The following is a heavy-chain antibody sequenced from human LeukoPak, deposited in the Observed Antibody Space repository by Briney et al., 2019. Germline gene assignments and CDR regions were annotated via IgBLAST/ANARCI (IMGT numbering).Heavy chain of an antibody. CDR2: IYYSGST. CDR1: GGSISSYY. Sequence: SETLSLTCIVSGGSISSYYWSWIRQPPGKGLEWIGYIYYSGSTNYKPSLKSRVTISVATSKNQFSLRLSSVTAADTAVYYCTRAASSGPLFTYHMDVWGKGTTVTVSS. D-gene: IGHD3-22*01. V-gene: IGHV4-59*01. CDR3: TRAASSGPLFTYHMDV. J-gene: IGHJ6*03.